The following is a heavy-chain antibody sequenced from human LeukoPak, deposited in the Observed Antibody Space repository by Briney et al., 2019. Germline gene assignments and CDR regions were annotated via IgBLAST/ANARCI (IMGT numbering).Heavy chain of an antibody. Sequence: GGSLRLSCAASGFTVSSRYMNWVRQAPGKGLEWVSVIYAGGSTYYADSVKGRFSISRDNSKNTVYLQMSNLRAEDTAVYYCASAAGRYCTGGSCSPDSWGQGTLVTVSS. CDR2: IYAGGST. CDR1: GFTVSSRY. J-gene: IGHJ4*02. V-gene: IGHV3-53*01. CDR3: ASAAGRYCTGGSCSPDS. D-gene: IGHD2-8*02.